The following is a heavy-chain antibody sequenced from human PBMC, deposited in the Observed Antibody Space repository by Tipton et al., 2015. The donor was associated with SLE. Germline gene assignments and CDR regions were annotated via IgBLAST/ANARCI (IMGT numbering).Heavy chain of an antibody. CDR1: GGSISSYY. V-gene: IGHV4-59*08. J-gene: IGHJ6*02. Sequence: TLSLTCTVSGGSISSYYWSWIRQPPGRGLEWIGYMHYRGDTNYNPSLKSRVTISVDTSKIHFSLNLSSVTAADTAVYYCARQRTIGGKDYGMDVWGQGTTVTVSS. D-gene: IGHD3-16*01. CDR2: MHYRGDT. CDR3: ARQRTIGGKDYGMDV.